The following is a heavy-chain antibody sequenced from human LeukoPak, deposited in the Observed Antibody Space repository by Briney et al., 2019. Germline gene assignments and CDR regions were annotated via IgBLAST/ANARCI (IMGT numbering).Heavy chain of an antibody. CDR3: ARAPYSSSWGY. CDR1: GGSISSSSYY. CDR2: IYYSGST. D-gene: IGHD6-6*01. V-gene: IGHV4-39*07. J-gene: IGHJ4*02. Sequence: PSETLSLTCTVSGGSISSSSYYWGWIRQPPGKGLEWIGSIYYSGSTYYNPSLKSRVTISVDTSKNQFSLKLSSVTAADTAVYYCARAPYSSSWGYWGQGTLVTVSP.